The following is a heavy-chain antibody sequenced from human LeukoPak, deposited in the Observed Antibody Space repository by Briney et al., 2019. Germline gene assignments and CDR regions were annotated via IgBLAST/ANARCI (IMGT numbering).Heavy chain of an antibody. D-gene: IGHD5-18*01. Sequence: GGSLRLSCAASGFTFSSYSMNWVRQAPGKGLEWVSYISSSSSTIYYADSVKGRFAISRDNAKNSLYLQMNSLRAEDTAVNYCASALYSYGSGGADYWGQGTLVTVSS. CDR1: GFTFSSYS. CDR2: ISSSSSTI. J-gene: IGHJ4*02. V-gene: IGHV3-48*01. CDR3: ASALYSYGSGGADY.